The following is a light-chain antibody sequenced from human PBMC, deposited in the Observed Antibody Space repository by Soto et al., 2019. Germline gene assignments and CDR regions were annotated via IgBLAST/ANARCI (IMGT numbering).Light chain of an antibody. Sequence: DIQMTQSPSSLSASLGDRVTITCQASQAISKYLHWYHQRPGKAPILVIYDASNLEAGAPSRFSGAGSGTSFTLTISSLQPEDIGTYFCQQYNNLTYTFGQGTK. CDR3: QQYNNLTYT. V-gene: IGKV1-33*01. CDR1: QAISKY. CDR2: DAS. J-gene: IGKJ2*01.